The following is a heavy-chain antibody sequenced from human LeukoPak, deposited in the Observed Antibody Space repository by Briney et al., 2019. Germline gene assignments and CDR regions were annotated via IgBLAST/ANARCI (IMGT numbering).Heavy chain of an antibody. J-gene: IGHJ4*02. CDR2: IYYSGST. V-gene: IGHV4-59*01. D-gene: IGHD3-10*01. CDR3: ARLSLWFGECIFDY. CDR1: GGSISSYY. Sequence: SETLSLTCTVSGGSISSYYWSWLRQPPGKGLEWIGYIYYSGSTNYNPSLKSRVTISVDTSKNQFSLKLSSVTAADTAVYYCARLSLWFGECIFDYWGQGTLVTVSS.